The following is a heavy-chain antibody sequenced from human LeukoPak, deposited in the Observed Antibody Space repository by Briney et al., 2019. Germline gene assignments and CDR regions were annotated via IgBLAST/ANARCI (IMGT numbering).Heavy chain of an antibody. Sequence: GGSLRLSCAASGFTVSSNYMSWVRQAPGKGLEWVSVIYSGGSTYYADSVKGRFTISRDNSKSTLYIQMNSLRAEDTAVYYCARDPLSSSSFDLWGQGTLVTVSS. CDR1: GFTVSSNY. J-gene: IGHJ4*02. CDR3: ARDPLSSSSFDL. CDR2: IYSGGST. D-gene: IGHD6-13*01. V-gene: IGHV3-53*01.